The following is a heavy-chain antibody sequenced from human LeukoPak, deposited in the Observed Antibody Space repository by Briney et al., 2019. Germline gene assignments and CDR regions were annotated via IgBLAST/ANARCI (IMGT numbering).Heavy chain of an antibody. CDR1: GGSFSGYH. CDR3: ARGYSSENFDY. Sequence: SETLSLTCAVYGGSFSGYHWSWIRQPPGKGLEWIGEINHSGSTNYNPSLKSRVTISVDTSKNQFSLKLSSVTAADTAVYYCARGYSSENFDYWGQGTLVTVSS. J-gene: IGHJ4*02. V-gene: IGHV4-34*01. D-gene: IGHD6-19*01. CDR2: INHSGST.